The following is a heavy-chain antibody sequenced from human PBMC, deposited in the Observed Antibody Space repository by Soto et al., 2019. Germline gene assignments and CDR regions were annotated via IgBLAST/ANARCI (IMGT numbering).Heavy chain of an antibody. CDR1: GGPLNSGGDF. CDR3: ARAAQYYYDSSGESDY. Sequence: TLSLTCSVSGGPLNSGGDFWSWIRQPPGKGLEWIGSIFYTGSTYYSPSLKSRASMSMDTSKNQFSLKLSSVTAADTAVYYCARAAQYYYDSSGESDYWGQGTLVTVSA. D-gene: IGHD3-22*01. CDR2: IFYTGST. V-gene: IGHV4-31*03. J-gene: IGHJ4*02.